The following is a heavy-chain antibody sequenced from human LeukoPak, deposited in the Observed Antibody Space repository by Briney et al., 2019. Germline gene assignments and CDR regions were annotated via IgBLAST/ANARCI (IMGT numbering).Heavy chain of an antibody. CDR2: ISGSGGST. CDR3: AKGQPLIIQLNPGDDAFDI. CDR1: GFTFSSYA. V-gene: IGHV3-23*01. J-gene: IGHJ3*02. Sequence: PGGSLRLSCAASGFTFSSYAMSWVRQAPGKGLEWVSAISGSGGSTYYADSVKGRFTISRDNSKNTLYLQMNSLRAVDTAVYYCAKGQPLIIQLNPGDDAFDIWGQGTMVTVSS. D-gene: IGHD5-18*01.